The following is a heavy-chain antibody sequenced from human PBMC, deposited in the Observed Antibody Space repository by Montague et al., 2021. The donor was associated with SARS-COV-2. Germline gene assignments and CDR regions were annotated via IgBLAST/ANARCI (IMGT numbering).Heavy chain of an antibody. CDR2: ISWNSGSI. CDR1: GFTFDGYA. V-gene: IGHV3-9*01. J-gene: IGHJ5*02. CDR3: AKALTKYYYGSGIWFDP. D-gene: IGHD3-10*01. Sequence: SLRLSCAASGFTFDGYALHWVRQAPGKGLAWVSGISWNSGSIGYADSVKGRFTTSRDNAKNSLYLHMNSLRAEDTALYYCAKALTKYYYGSGIWFDPWGQGTLVTVSS.